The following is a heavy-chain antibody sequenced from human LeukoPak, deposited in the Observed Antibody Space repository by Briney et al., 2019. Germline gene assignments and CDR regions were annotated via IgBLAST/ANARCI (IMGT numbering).Heavy chain of an antibody. CDR2: INPNSGDI. J-gene: IGHJ4*02. D-gene: IGHD7-27*01. Sequence: ASVKVSCKASGYTFTAYYMHWVRQAPGQGLEWVGWINPNSGDINYAQNFQGRVTMTRDTSISTAYMELNRLRSDDTAVYYCARDGHWGTDYWGQGTLVTVSS. V-gene: IGHV1-2*02. CDR3: ARDGHWGTDY. CDR1: GYTFTAYY.